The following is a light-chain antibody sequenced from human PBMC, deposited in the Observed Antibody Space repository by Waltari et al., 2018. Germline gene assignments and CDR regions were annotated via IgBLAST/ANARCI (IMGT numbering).Light chain of an antibody. Sequence: QLVLTQSPSASASLGASVKPTCTLSSGHSSYAIAWHQQQPEKGPRYLMKLNSDGSHSKGDGIPDRFSGSSSGAERYLTISSLQSEDEADYYCQTWGTGRGVFGGGTKLTVL. CDR2: LNSDGSH. CDR1: SGHSSYA. V-gene: IGLV4-69*01. CDR3: QTWGTGRGV. J-gene: IGLJ2*01.